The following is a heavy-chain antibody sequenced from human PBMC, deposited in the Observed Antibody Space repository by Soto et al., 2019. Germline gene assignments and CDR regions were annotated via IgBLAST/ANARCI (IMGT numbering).Heavy chain of an antibody. CDR3: ASGLWFGELLSLS. D-gene: IGHD3-10*01. CDR1: GLTFSSYW. J-gene: IGHJ4*02. V-gene: IGHV3-74*01. CDR2: INSDGSST. Sequence: PGGSLRLSCAASGLTFSSYWMHWVRQAPGKGLVWVSRINSDGSSTSYADSVKGRFTISRDNAKNTLYLQMNSLRAEDTAVYYCASGLWFGELLSLSWGQGTLVTVSS.